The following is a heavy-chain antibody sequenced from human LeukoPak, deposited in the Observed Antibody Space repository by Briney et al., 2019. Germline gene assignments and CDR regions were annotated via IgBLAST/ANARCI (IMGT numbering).Heavy chain of an antibody. V-gene: IGHV1-46*01. CDR1: GYTFTNYY. Sequence: ASVKVSCKASGYTFTNYYMHWVRQAPGQGLEWMGIINPSGSSTSYVKEFQGRVTMTRDTSTSTVYMELSSLRSEDTAVYYCARGSGGSVGDYYYGMDVWGQGTTVTVSS. D-gene: IGHD6-25*01. CDR2: INPSGSST. J-gene: IGHJ6*02. CDR3: ARGSGGSVGDYYYGMDV.